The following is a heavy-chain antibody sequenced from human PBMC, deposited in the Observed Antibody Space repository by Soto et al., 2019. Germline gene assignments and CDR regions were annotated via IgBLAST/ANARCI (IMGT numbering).Heavy chain of an antibody. CDR3: ARDLWFGELPSYYFDY. CDR1: GYTFTGYY. V-gene: IGHV1-2*04. CDR2: INPNSGGT. D-gene: IGHD3-10*01. J-gene: IGHJ4*02. Sequence: ASVKVSCKASGYTFTGYYMHWVRQAPGQGLEWMGWINPNSGGTNYAQKFQGWVTMTRDTSISTAYMELSRLRSDDTAVYYCARDLWFGELPSYYFDYWGQGTLVTVPQ.